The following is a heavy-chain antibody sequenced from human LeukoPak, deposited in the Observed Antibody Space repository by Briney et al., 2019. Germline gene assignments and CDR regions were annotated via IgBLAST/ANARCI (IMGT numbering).Heavy chain of an antibody. CDR3: ARDPFSVPAEDYYYGMDV. Sequence: GGSLRLSCAASGFTFSSYSINWVRQAPGKGLEWVSSISSRSSSIYYADSVKGRFTISRDNAKNSLYLQMNSLRAEDTAVYYCARDPFSVPAEDYYYGMDVWGQGTLVTVSS. V-gene: IGHV3-21*01. CDR2: ISSRSSSI. D-gene: IGHD2-2*01. CDR1: GFTFSSYS. J-gene: IGHJ6*02.